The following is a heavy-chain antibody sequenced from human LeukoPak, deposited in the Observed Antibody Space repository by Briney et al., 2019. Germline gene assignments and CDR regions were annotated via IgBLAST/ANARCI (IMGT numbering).Heavy chain of an antibody. CDR3: VRDNYGVDY. V-gene: IGHV3-74*03. CDR1: GFTFSRYW. Sequence: GGSLRLSCAASGFTFSRYWMQWGRQAPGKGLVWVSHIVSDGSSTTYADSVKGRFTTSRDNAKDTLCLQMNSLRAEDTAVYYCVRDNYGVDYWGQGTLVTVSS. CDR2: IVSDGSST. J-gene: IGHJ4*02. D-gene: IGHD3-10*01.